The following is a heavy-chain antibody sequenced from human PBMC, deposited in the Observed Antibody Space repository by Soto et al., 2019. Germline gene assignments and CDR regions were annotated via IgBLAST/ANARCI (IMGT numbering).Heavy chain of an antibody. D-gene: IGHD2-15*01. CDR2: TYYRSKWLN. CDR1: EDSVSNHSVA. CDR3: ARADIVVTTAYYYYHGMDV. J-gene: IGHJ6*02. Sequence: SQTLSLTGTISEDSVSNHSVAWNWIRQSPSRGLEWLGRTYYRSKWLNDYAGSVRSRIAINPDTSKNQFSLHLNSVTPEDTAVYYCARADIVVTTAYYYYHGMDVWGQGTTVTVSS. V-gene: IGHV6-1*01.